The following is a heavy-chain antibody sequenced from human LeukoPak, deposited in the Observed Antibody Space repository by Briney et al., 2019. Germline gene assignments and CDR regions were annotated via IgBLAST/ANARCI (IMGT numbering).Heavy chain of an antibody. CDR1: GGSISSSSYY. D-gene: IGHD3-10*01. J-gene: IGHJ4*02. CDR3: ARRVESGYYGSGSRTTYFDY. CDR2: IYYSGST. Sequence: KPSETLSLTCTVSGGSISSSSYYWGWIRQPPGKGLERIGSIYYSGSTYYNPSLKSRVTISVDTSKNQFSLKLSSVTAADTAVYYCARRVESGYYGSGSRTTYFDYWGQGTLVTVSS. V-gene: IGHV4-39*01.